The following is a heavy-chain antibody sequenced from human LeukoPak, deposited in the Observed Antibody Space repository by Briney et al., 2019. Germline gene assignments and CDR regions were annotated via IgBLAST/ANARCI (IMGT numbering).Heavy chain of an antibody. J-gene: IGHJ4*02. D-gene: IGHD3-22*01. CDR1: GVSISSYY. CDR2: IHTSGST. CDR3: ARWHSSGYYFDY. Sequence: SETLSPTCTVSGVSISSYYWSWMRQPAGKGLEWIGRIHTSGSTNYNPSLKSRVTMSGDTSKNQFSLKLSSVTAADTAVYYCARWHSSGYYFDYWGQGTLVTVSS. V-gene: IGHV4-4*07.